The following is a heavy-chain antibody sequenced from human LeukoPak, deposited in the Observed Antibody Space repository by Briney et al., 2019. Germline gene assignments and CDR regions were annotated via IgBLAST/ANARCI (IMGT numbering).Heavy chain of an antibody. V-gene: IGHV3-33*01. CDR1: GFTFSGYG. D-gene: IGHD2-21*02. CDR3: ARDRGTFVVVTASLAY. Sequence: GGSLRLSCAASGFTFSGYGMHWVRQAPGKGLEWVAVIWYDGSNKYYADSVKGRFTISRDNSKNTLYLQMNSLRAEDTAVYYCARDRGTFVVVTASLAYWGQGTLVTVSS. J-gene: IGHJ4*02. CDR2: IWYDGSNK.